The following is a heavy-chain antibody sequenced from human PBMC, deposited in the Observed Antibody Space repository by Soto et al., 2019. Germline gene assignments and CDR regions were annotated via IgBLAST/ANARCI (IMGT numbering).Heavy chain of an antibody. CDR2: ISWNSGSI. D-gene: IGHD2-15*01. V-gene: IGHV3-9*01. Sequence: EVQLVESGGGLVQPGRSLRLSCAASGFTFDDYAMHWVRQAPGKGLEWVSGISWNSGSIGYADSVKGRFTISRDNAKNSLYLQMNSLRAEDTALYYCAKDIQGVVAATPGSFDYWGQGTLVTVSS. CDR1: GFTFDDYA. J-gene: IGHJ4*02. CDR3: AKDIQGVVAATPGSFDY.